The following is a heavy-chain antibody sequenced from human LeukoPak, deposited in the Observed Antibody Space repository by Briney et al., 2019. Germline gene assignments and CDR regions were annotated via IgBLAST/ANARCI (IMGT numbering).Heavy chain of an antibody. V-gene: IGHV4-34*01. CDR1: GGSFSGYY. D-gene: IGHD3-16*02. J-gene: IGHJ4*02. CDR2: INHSGST. Sequence: PSETLSLTCAVYGGSFSGYYWSWIRQPPGKGPEWIGEINHSGSTNYNPSLKSRVTISVDTSKNQFSLKLSSVTAADTAVYYCARGRRGGYDYVWGSYRQPLFDYWGQGTLVTVSS. CDR3: ARGRRGGYDYVWGSYRQPLFDY.